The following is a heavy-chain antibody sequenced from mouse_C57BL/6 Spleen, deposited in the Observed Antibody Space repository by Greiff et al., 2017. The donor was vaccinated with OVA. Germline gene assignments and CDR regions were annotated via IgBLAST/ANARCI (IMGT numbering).Heavy chain of an antibody. CDR2: IRLKSDNYAT. J-gene: IGHJ2*01. CDR3: TGSNYNYFDY. D-gene: IGHD2-5*01. CDR1: GFTFSNYW. Sequence: EVKVEESGGGLVQPGGSMKLSCVASGFTFSNYWMNWVRQSPEKGLEWVAQIRLKSDNYATHYAESVKGRFTISRDDSKSSVYMQMNNLRAEDTGIYYCTGSNYNYFDYWGQGTTLTVSS. V-gene: IGHV6-3*01.